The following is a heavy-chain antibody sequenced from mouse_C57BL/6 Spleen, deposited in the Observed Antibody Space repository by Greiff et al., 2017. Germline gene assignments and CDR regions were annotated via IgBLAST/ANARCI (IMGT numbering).Heavy chain of an antibody. V-gene: IGHV1-64*01. CDR1: GYTFTSYW. J-gene: IGHJ1*03. CDR3: ARQRAYEVGVWDLDV. D-gene: IGHD1-1*01. Sequence: QVQLQQPGAELVKPGASVTLSCKASGYTFTSYWMHWVKQRPGHGLEWIGAIHPNTGGTTYNEKFKSKATLTVDKSSSTAYMELSSLTSEDSAVYYCARQRAYEVGVWDLDVWGKGTTVTVSS. CDR2: IHPNTGGT.